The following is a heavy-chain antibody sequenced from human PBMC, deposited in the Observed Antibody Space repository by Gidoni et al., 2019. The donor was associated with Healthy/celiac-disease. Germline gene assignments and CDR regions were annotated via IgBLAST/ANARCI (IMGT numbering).Heavy chain of an antibody. CDR3: ARHLEMATLLDAFDI. CDR1: GYRFTSYW. CDR2: IYPGDSDT. D-gene: IGHD5-12*01. V-gene: IGHV5-51*01. J-gene: IGHJ3*02. Sequence: EVQLVQSGAEVNKPGESLKISCKGSGYRFTSYWIGWVRQMPGKGLEWMGIIYPGDSDTRYSPSFQGQVTISADKSISTAYLQWSSLKASDTAMYYCARHLEMATLLDAFDIWGQGTMVTVSS.